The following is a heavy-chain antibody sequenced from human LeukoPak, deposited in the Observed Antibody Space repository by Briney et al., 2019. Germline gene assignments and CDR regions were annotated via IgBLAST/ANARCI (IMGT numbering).Heavy chain of an antibody. J-gene: IGHJ4*02. CDR3: ARGVIKGYCSSTSCYKVFDY. CDR1: GGSFSGYY. D-gene: IGHD2-2*01. Sequence: SETLSLTCAVYGGSFSGYYWSWIRQPPGKGLEWIGEINHSGSTNYNPSLKSRVTISVDTSKNQFSLKLNSVTAADTAVYYCARGVIKGYCSSTSCYKVFDYWGQGTLVTVSS. V-gene: IGHV4-34*01. CDR2: INHSGST.